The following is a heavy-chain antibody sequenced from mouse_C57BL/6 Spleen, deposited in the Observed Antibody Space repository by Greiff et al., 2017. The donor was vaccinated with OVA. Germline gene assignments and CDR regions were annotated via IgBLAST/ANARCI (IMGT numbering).Heavy chain of an antibody. Sequence: QVQLQQPGAELVKPGASVKLSCKASGYTFTSYWMQWVKQRPGQGLEWIGEIDPSDSYTNYNQKFKGKATLTVDTSSSTAYMQLSSLTSEDSAVYYCARRGDLGDWFAYWGQGTLVTVSA. CDR1: GYTFTSYW. J-gene: IGHJ3*01. V-gene: IGHV1-50*01. CDR3: ARRGDLGDWFAY. D-gene: IGHD2-13*01. CDR2: IDPSDSYT.